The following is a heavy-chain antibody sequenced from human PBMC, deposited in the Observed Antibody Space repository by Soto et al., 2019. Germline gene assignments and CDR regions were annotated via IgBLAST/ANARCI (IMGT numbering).Heavy chain of an antibody. V-gene: IGHV3-30*03. CDR2: ISYDGTNE. CDR3: GRWGKPGGGASPPSDL. J-gene: IGHJ5*02. CDR1: GFTFSGFG. Sequence: QEELVESGGGVVQPGRSLRLSCAASGFTFSGFGMHWVRQAPGKGLEWVAVISYDGTNEIYADSVKGRFSVSRDNSKNYRDPQKNRPEDEDTAIYFLGRWGKPGGGASPPSDLWGQGTLVTVSS. D-gene: IGHD3-16*01.